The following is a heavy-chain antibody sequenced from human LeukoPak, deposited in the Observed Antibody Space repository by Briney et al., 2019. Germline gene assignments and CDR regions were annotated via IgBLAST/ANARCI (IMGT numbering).Heavy chain of an antibody. J-gene: IGHJ4*02. V-gene: IGHV3-74*01. D-gene: IGHD5-18*01. Sequence: PGGSLRLSCAASGFTFSSHWMHWVRQAPGKGLVWVSRIDSDGRITTYADSVKGRFTISRDSSKNTLYLQMNSLRAEDTAVYYCAKDIRGYSYGYVDYWGQGTLVTVSS. CDR2: IDSDGRIT. CDR1: GFTFSSHW. CDR3: AKDIRGYSYGYVDY.